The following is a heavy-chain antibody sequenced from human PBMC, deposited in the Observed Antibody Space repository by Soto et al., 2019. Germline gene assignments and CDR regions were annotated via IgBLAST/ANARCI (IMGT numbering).Heavy chain of an antibody. CDR1: GFTFSSYA. CDR3: ARDGYYYDSSGYSWFDP. D-gene: IGHD3-22*01. Sequence: GGSLRLSCAASGFTFSSYAMHWVRQAPGKGLEWVAVISYDGSNKYYADSVKGRFTISRDNSKNTLYLQMNSLRAEDTAVYYCARDGYYYDSSGYSWFDPWGQGTLVTVSS. J-gene: IGHJ5*02. V-gene: IGHV3-30-3*01. CDR2: ISYDGSNK.